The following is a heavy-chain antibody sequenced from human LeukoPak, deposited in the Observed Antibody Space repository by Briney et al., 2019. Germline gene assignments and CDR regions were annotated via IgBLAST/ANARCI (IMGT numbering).Heavy chain of an antibody. V-gene: IGHV4-59*08. D-gene: IGHD1-26*01. CDR1: GGSISSYH. CDR3: ARHWGSGSYYSRRLDY. J-gene: IGHJ4*02. CDR2: INYGGST. Sequence: SETLSLTCTVSGGSISSYHWSWIRQPPGKGLEWIGYINYGGSTNHNPSLKSRVTISIDTSKNQFSPKLSSVTAADTAVYYCARHWGSGSYYSRRLDYWGQGTLVTVSS.